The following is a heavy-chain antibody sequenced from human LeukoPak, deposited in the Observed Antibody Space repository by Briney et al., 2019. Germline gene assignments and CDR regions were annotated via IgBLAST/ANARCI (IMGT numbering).Heavy chain of an antibody. CDR1: GFTFSNYA. V-gene: IGHV3-23*01. J-gene: IGHJ5*02. Sequence: PGGSLRLSCAASGFTFSNYAMTWVRQAPGKGLELVAGTWGDDDKTVYGDAVKGRFTISRDNSKNTLYLQMNSLRADDTAVYYCAKTQGYYDAWGQGALVTVSS. CDR2: TWGDDDKT. D-gene: IGHD2-15*01. CDR3: AKTQGYYDA.